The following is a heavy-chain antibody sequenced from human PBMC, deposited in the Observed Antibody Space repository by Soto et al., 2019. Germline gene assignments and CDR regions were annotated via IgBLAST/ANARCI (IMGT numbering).Heavy chain of an antibody. CDR3: AKAFLYTSGGRFDC. D-gene: IGHD6-19*01. CDR2: ISRCGGTT. J-gene: IGHJ4*02. CDR1: GFTFNIYA. Sequence: PLRLSCAASGFTFNIYAMTWVRQAPGKGLEWVSTISRCGGTTYYADSVEGRFTISRDNSKNTLYLQMNSLRAEDTAIYYCAKAFLYTSGGRFDCLGQGTLVTVSS. V-gene: IGHV3-23*01.